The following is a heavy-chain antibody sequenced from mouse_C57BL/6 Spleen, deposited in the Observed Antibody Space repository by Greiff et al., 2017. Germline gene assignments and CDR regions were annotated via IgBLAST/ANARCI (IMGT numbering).Heavy chain of an antibody. CDR3: AREEGIYDASAWFAY. J-gene: IGHJ3*01. CDR2: IYPGDGDT. CDR1: GYAFSSSW. Sequence: VQLQQSGPELVKPGASVKISCKASGYAFSSSWMNWVKQRPGQGLEWIGRIYPGDGDTNYNGKFKGKATLTADKSSSTAYMQLSSLTSEDSAVYFCAREEGIYDASAWFAYWGQGTLVTVSA. D-gene: IGHD2-3*01. V-gene: IGHV1-82*01.